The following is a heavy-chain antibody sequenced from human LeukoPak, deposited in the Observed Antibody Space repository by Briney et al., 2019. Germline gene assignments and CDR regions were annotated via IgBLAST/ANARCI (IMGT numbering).Heavy chain of an antibody. CDR2: IYYSGTT. D-gene: IGHD3-10*01. Sequence: NPSETLSLTCTVSGGSISSYYGSWIRQPPGKGLEWIGYIYYSGTTNYNPSLKSRVTISVDTSKNQFSLKLTSVTAADTAVYYCARVHGFRRVIRHFDYWGQGTLVTVSS. CDR3: ARVHGFRRVIRHFDY. V-gene: IGHV4-59*01. CDR1: GGSISSYY. J-gene: IGHJ4*02.